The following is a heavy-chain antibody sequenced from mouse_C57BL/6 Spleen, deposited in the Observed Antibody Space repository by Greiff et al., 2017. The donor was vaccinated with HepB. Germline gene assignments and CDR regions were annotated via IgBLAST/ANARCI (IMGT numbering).Heavy chain of an antibody. CDR3: ARDSPFDY. V-gene: IGHV1-69*01. D-gene: IGHD3-2*01. CDR1: GYTFTSYW. CDR2: IDPSDSYT. Sequence: VQLQQSGAELVMPGASVKLSCKASGYTFTSYWMHWVKQMPGQGLEWIGEIDPSDSYTNYNQKFKGKSTLTVDKSSSTAYMQLSSLTSEDSAVYYCARDSPFDYWGQGTTLTVSS. J-gene: IGHJ2*01.